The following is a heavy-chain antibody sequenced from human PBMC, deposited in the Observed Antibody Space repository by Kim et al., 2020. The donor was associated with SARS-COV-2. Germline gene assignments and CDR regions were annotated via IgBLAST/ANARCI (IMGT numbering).Heavy chain of an antibody. CDR3: ARLKARAVAGFDY. J-gene: IGHJ4*02. Sequence: YNPSLKSRVTISVDTSKNQFSLKLSSVTAADTAVYYCARLKARAVAGFDYWGQGTLVTVSS. D-gene: IGHD6-19*01. V-gene: IGHV4-59*08.